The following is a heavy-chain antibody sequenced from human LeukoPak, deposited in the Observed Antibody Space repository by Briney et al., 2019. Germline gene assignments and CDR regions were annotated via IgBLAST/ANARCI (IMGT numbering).Heavy chain of an antibody. D-gene: IGHD6-13*01. CDR2: VYYNGNT. J-gene: IGHJ4*02. Sequence: SETLSLTCTVSGCSIGTFYWSWIRQPPGKRLEWIGDVYYNGNTNYNPSLKSRVTISVYTSKNQFSLKMTSVTAADTAVYYCARQVAATAPVGYWGQGTLVTVSS. V-gene: IGHV4-59*08. CDR3: ARQVAATAPVGY. CDR1: GCSIGTFY.